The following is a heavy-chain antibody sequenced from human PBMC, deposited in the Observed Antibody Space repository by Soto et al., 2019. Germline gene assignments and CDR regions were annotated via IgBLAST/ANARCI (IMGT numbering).Heavy chain of an antibody. V-gene: IGHV1-18*01. CDR3: ARDNVGYYYDSSGYPDYYYYGMDV. J-gene: IGHJ6*02. D-gene: IGHD3-22*01. Sequence: ASVKVSCKASGYTFTSYGISWVRQAPGQGLEWMGWISAYNGNTNYAQKLQGRVTMTTDTSTSTAYMELRSLRSDDTAVYYCARDNVGYYYDSSGYPDYYYYGMDVWGQGTTVTVSS. CDR2: ISAYNGNT. CDR1: GYTFTSYG.